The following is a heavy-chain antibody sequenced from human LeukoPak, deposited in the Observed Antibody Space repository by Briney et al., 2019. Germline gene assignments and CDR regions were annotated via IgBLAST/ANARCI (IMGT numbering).Heavy chain of an antibody. J-gene: IGHJ4*02. V-gene: IGHV3-21*01. D-gene: IGHD5-24*01. CDR2: ISSSSSYI. Sequence: GGSLRLSCAASGFTFSSYSMNWVRQAPGKGLDWVSSISSSSSYIYYADSVKGRFTISRDNAKNSLYLQMNSLRAEDTAVYYCATTWGMATKIDYWGQGTLVTVSS. CDR1: GFTFSSYS. CDR3: ATTWGMATKIDY.